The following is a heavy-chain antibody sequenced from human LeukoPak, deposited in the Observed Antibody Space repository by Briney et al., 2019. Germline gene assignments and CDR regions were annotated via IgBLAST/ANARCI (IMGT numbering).Heavy chain of an antibody. CDR2: IIPIFGTA. Sequence: ASVKVSCKASGGTFSSYGISWVRQAPGQGLEWMGGIIPIFGTANYAQKFQGRVTITADASTTTAYTELSSLRSEDTAVYYCARVTLSRYFDWGNYYGMDVWGQGTTVTVSS. D-gene: IGHD3-9*01. V-gene: IGHV1-69*13. CDR1: GGTFSSYG. CDR3: ARVTLSRYFDWGNYYGMDV. J-gene: IGHJ6*02.